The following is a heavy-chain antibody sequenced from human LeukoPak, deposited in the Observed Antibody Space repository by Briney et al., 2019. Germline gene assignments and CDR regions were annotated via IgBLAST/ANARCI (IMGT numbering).Heavy chain of an antibody. CDR1: GFTFSNYV. V-gene: IGHV3-74*01. CDR2: VNSDGTTT. D-gene: IGHD1-1*01. Sequence: PGGSLRLSCAASGFTFSNYVMHWVRQAPGKGLVWVSRVNSDGTTTHYAGSVKGRFAVSRDNAKNTLFLQMNSLRCEDTAVYYCTRGYNSAYDYWGQGTLVTVSS. CDR3: TRGYNSAYDY. J-gene: IGHJ4*02.